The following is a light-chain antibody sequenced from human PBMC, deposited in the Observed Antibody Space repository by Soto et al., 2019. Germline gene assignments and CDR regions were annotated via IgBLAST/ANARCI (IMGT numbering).Light chain of an antibody. CDR2: GAS. CDR3: QQYSDWPLT. CDR1: QTLYNN. J-gene: IGKJ4*01. V-gene: IGKV3-15*01. Sequence: EIVMTQSPATLSVSPGERATLSCRASQTLYNNLAWYQQKLGQAPRLLIYGASARAADIPGTLSGSGSWTEFTLTISGLQSEDFAMYYCQQYSDWPLTFGGGTKVEIK.